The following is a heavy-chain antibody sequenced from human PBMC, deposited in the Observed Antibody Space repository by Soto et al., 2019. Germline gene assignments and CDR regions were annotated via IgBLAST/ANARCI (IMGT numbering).Heavy chain of an antibody. V-gene: IGHV3-30-3*01. CDR2: MSYDGSNK. D-gene: IGHD6-13*01. Sequence: GKGLEWVAIMSYDGSNKYYADSVKGRFTISRDNAKNTLYLQMNSLRAEDTAVYYCARGPNGDSSWYHGLDYPGQRLLRTGSS. J-gene: IGHJ4*03. CDR3: ARGPNGDSSWYHGLDY.